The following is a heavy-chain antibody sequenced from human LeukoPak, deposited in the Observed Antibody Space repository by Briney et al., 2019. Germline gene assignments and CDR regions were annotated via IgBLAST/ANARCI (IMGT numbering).Heavy chain of an antibody. CDR1: GGSISSGSYY. CDR3: ARVGYYGVVRIFDY. V-gene: IGHV4-61*02. CDR2: IYASGST. Sequence: PSQTLSLTCTVSGGSISSGSYYWSWIRQPAGKGLEWIGRIYASGSTNYNPSLKSRVTISVDTSTNQFSLKLSSVTAADTAVYYCARVGYYGVVRIFDYWGQGTLVTVSS. D-gene: IGHD3-10*01. J-gene: IGHJ4*02.